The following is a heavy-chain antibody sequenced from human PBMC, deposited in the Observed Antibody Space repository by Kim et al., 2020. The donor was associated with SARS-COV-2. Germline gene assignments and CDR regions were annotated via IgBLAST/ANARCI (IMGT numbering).Heavy chain of an antibody. V-gene: IGHV1-69*13. CDR1: GGTFSSYA. J-gene: IGHJ4*02. CDR2: IIPIFGTA. Sequence: SVKVSCKASGGTFSSYAISWVRQAPGQGLEWMGGIIPIFGTANYAQKFQGRVTITADESTSTAYMELSSLRSEDTAVYYCATHNWNSLHADYWGQGTLVTVSS. CDR3: ATHNWNSLHADY. D-gene: IGHD1-7*01.